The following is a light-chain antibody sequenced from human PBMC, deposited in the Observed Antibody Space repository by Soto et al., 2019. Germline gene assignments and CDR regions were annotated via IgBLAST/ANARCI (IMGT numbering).Light chain of an antibody. V-gene: IGKV3-15*01. CDR1: QSVSSN. CDR2: GAS. Sequence: EIVMTQSPATLSVSPGERATLSCRASQSVSSNLAWYQQKPGLAPRLLIYGASTRATGIPARFSGSGSGTEFTLTISSLQSEDFAVYYCHQYNNWPPWTFGRGTKVEIK. CDR3: HQYNNWPPWT. J-gene: IGKJ1*01.